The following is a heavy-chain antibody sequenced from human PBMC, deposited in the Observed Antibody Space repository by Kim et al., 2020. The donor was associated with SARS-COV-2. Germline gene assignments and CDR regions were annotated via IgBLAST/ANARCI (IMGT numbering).Heavy chain of an antibody. Sequence: VDSMEGRFTISRDNTHNFLYLEMSSLRAEDTAVYYCAKTVAGRIDAFDIGGKGTMVTVSS. V-gene: IGHV3-7*03. D-gene: IGHD6-19*01. J-gene: IGHJ3*02. CDR3: AKTVAGRIDAFDI.